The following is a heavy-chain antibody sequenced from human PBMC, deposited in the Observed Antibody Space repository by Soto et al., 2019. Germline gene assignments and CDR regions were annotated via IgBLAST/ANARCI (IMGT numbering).Heavy chain of an antibody. V-gene: IGHV3-23*01. CDR1: GFTFSSYA. Sequence: PGGSLRLSCAASGFTFSSYAMSWVRQAPGKGLEWVSAISGSGGSTYYADSVKGRFTISRDNSKNTLYLQMNSLRAEDTAVYYCAKEAGKYYGSGSYYKPPPYNWFDPWGQGTLVTVSS. CDR3: AKEAGKYYGSGSYYKPPPYNWFDP. J-gene: IGHJ5*02. CDR2: ISGSGGST. D-gene: IGHD3-10*01.